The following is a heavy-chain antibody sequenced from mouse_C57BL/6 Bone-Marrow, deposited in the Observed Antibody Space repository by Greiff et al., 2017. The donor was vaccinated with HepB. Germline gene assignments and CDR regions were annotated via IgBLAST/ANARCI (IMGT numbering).Heavy chain of an antibody. D-gene: IGHD1-1*01. CDR1: GYTFTSYW. V-gene: IGHV1-69*01. J-gene: IGHJ3*01. Sequence: QVQLKQPGAELVMPGASVKLSCKASGYTFTSYWMHWVKQRPGQGLEWIGEIDPSDSYTNYNQKFKGKSTLTVDKSSSTAYMQLSSLTSVDSAVYYCARSFFGLLRGFAWFAYWGQGTLVTVSA. CDR2: IDPSDSYT. CDR3: ARSFFGLLRGFAWFAY.